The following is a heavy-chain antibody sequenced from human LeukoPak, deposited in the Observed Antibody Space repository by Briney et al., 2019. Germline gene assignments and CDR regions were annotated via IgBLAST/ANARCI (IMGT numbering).Heavy chain of an antibody. CDR2: ISAYNGNT. D-gene: IGHD2-15*01. V-gene: IGHV1-18*01. CDR1: GYTFTSYG. J-gene: IGHJ5*02. CDR3: ARGLYCSGGSCYYWFDP. Sequence: ASVTVSCKASGYTFTSYGISWVRQAPGQGLEWMGWISAYNGNTNYAQKLQGRVTMTTDTSTSTAYMELRSPRSDDTAVYYCARGLYCSGGSCYYWFDPWGQGTLVTVSS.